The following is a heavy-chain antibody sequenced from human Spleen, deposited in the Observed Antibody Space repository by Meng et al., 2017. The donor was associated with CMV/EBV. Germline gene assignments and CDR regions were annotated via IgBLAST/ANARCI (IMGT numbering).Heavy chain of an antibody. CDR1: GFTFSNYA. CDR3: AKELYSTSSNFDY. J-gene: IGHJ4*02. CDR2: IIGSGGNT. V-gene: IGHV3-23*01. Sequence: GGSLRLSCAASGFTFSNYAMSWVRQAPGKGLEWVSAIIGSGGNTYYADSVKGRFTISRDNSKNTLFLQMNSLRAEDTAVYYCAKELYSTSSNFDYWGQGTLVTVSS. D-gene: IGHD6-6*01.